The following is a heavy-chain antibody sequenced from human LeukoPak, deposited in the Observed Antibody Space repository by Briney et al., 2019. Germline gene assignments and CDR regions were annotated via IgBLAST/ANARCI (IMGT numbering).Heavy chain of an antibody. J-gene: IGHJ3*02. CDR3: ARGLGFISPNLGAFDI. Sequence: SETLSLTCTVSGGSISSGGYYWSWLRQHPGKGLEWIGYIYYSGSTYYNPSLKSRVTISVDTSKNQFSLKLSSVTAVDTAVYYCARGLGFISPNLGAFDIWGQGTMVTVSS. V-gene: IGHV4-31*03. CDR2: IYYSGST. D-gene: IGHD3-16*01. CDR1: GGSISSGGYY.